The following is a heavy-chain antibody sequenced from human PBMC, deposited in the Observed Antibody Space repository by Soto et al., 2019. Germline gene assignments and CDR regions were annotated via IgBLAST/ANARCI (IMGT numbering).Heavy chain of an antibody. V-gene: IGHV3-30-3*01. D-gene: IGHD1-26*01. J-gene: IGHJ5*02. CDR3: ARDLYSGSYFNWFDP. CDR1: GFTFSSYA. CDR2: ISYDGSNK. Sequence: GASLRLSCAGSGFTFSSYAMHWVRQAPGKGLEWVAVISYDGSNKYYADSVKGRFTISRDNSKNTLYLQMNSLRAEDTAVYYCARDLYSGSYFNWFDPWGQETLVTVSS.